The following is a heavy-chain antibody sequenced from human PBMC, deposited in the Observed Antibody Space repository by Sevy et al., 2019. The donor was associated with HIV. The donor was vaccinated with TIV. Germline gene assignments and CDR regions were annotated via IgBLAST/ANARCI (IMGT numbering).Heavy chain of an antibody. CDR2: IIPMFGTA. D-gene: IGHD6-13*01. J-gene: IGHJ4*02. V-gene: IGHV1-69*13. Sequence: ASVKVSCKSSGRTFRSNAISWVRQAPGQGLEWMGGIIPMFGTANYAQKFQGRVTITADESASTGYMELSSLRSDDTAIYYCARSISWYASFDYWGQGTLVTVSS. CDR1: GRTFRSNA. CDR3: ARSISWYASFDY.